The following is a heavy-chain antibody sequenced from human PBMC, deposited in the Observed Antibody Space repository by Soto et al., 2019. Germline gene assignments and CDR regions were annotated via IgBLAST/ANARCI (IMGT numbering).Heavy chain of an antibody. CDR2: IHYSGIS. CDR3: ARQSAMTTVTDIDY. Sequence: TLSLTCTVSGYSITSNYWSWIRQPPGKGLEWIGYIHYSGISSYNPSLKSRVRIVDTSKNQFSLKLSSVTAADTAVYYRARQSAMTTVTDIDYWGQGTLVTVSS. CDR1: GYSITSNY. J-gene: IGHJ4*02. V-gene: IGHV4-59*08. D-gene: IGHD4-17*01.